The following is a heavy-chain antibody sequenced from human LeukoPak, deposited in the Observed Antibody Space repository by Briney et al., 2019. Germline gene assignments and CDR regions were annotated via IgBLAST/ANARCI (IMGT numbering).Heavy chain of an antibody. CDR2: IYSRGST. Sequence: PGGSLRLSCAASGFTVSNNYMRWVRQAPGIGLEWVSSIYSRGSTSYVDSVKGRFAISRDNSKNTLFLQMNSLRVEDTAVYYCARDYYGPWGQGTLVTVSS. V-gene: IGHV3-66*03. CDR3: ARDYYGP. CDR1: GFTVSNNY. J-gene: IGHJ5*02. D-gene: IGHD3-22*01.